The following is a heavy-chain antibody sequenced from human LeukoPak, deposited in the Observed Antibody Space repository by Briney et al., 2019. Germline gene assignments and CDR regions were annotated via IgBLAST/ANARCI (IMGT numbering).Heavy chain of an antibody. J-gene: IGHJ4*02. CDR3: AKGEATTVTTLPRCFDY. Sequence: GGSLRLSCAASGFTFDSYAMSWVRQAPGKGLEWVSTISGRGGDTYYADSVKGRFTISRDNSRNTLYLQMNSLRAEDTAVYYCAKGEATTVTTLPRCFDYWGQGTLVTVSS. V-gene: IGHV3-23*01. CDR2: ISGRGGDT. CDR1: GFTFDSYA. D-gene: IGHD4-17*01.